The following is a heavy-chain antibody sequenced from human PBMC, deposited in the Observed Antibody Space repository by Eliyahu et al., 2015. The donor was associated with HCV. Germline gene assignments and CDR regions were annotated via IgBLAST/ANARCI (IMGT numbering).Heavy chain of an antibody. V-gene: IGHV3-48*02. CDR1: GFTXSTHN. J-gene: IGHJ4*02. D-gene: IGHD6-13*01. CDR2: ISSSSDVI. Sequence: EVQLVESGGGLVQPGGSLRLSCAASGFTXSTHNMNWVRQAPGKGLEWVSYISSSSDVIYYADSVKGRFTISRDNAKNSLYLQMNSLRDEDTAVYYCARVPISTSGTNFDFWGQGTLVTVSS. CDR3: ARVPISTSGTNFDF.